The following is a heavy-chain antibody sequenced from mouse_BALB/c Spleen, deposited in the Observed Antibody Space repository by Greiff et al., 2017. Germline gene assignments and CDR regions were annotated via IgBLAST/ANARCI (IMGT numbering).Heavy chain of an antibody. CDR3: ARGRPFAY. CDR1: GFNIKDYY. CDR2: IDPENGNT. Sequence: VHVKQSGAELVRPGALVKLSCKASGFNIKDYYMHWVKQRPEQGLEWIGWIDPENGNTIYDPKFQGKASITADTSSNTAYLQLSSLTSEDTAVYYCARGRPFAYWGQGTLVTVSA. J-gene: IGHJ3*01. V-gene: IGHV14-1*02. D-gene: IGHD2-12*01.